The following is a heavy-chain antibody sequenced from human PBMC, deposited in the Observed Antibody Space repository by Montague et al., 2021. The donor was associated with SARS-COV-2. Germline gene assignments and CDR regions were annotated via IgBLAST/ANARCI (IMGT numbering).Heavy chain of an antibody. V-gene: IGHV4-39*01. J-gene: IGHJ5*02. CDR1: GDSTSCPNCY. Sequence: SETLSLTCTVSGDSTSCPNCYWGWIRQAPGKGLDWIGTIYNSGTTYYXPSLKSRLTISIDTSKNQFSLKLTSVTAADTAVYYCARHRNYGDHSLDNWFHPWCQVTLVTVSS. D-gene: IGHD4-17*01. CDR2: IYNSGTT. CDR3: ARHRNYGDHSLDNWFHP.